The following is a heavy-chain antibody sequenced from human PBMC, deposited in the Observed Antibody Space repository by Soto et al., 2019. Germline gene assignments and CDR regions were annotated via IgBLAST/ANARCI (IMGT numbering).Heavy chain of an antibody. CDR3: ARWVDWNYNWFDP. CDR1: GVSIDSGYW. V-gene: IGHV4-4*02. Sequence: PSETLSLTCSVSGVSIDSGYWWGWVRQPPGKDLEWLGDMSRGGSTNYNPSLKSRVTILLDESKNQFSLSLSFLTAADTATYYCARWVDWNYNWFDPWGQGTLVTVSS. D-gene: IGHD1-7*01. CDR2: MSRGGST. J-gene: IGHJ5*02.